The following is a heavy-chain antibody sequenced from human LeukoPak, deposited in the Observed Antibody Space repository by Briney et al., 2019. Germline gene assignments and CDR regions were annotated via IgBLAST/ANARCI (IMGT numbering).Heavy chain of an antibody. J-gene: IGHJ5*02. V-gene: IGHV3-30*03. D-gene: IGHD4-11*01. CDR3: ARDRGLQNWFDP. CDR2: ISYDGSNK. CDR1: GFTFSSYG. Sequence: GGSLRLSCAASGFTFSSYGMHWVRQAPGKGLEWMAVISYDGSNKYYADSVKGRFTISRDNAKNSLYLQMNSLRAEDTAVYYCARDRGLQNWFDPWGQGTLVTVSS.